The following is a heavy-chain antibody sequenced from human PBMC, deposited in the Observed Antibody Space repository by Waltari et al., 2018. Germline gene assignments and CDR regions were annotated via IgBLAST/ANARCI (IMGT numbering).Heavy chain of an antibody. D-gene: IGHD2-15*01. CDR2: INPNSGGT. Sequence: QVQLVQSGAEVKKPGASVKVSCKASGYTFTGYYMHWVRQAPGQGLEWMGWINPNSGGTNYAQKFQGRVTMTRDTSISTAYMELSRLRSDDTAVYYCARGLGADIVVVVAATTFDYWGQGTLVTVSS. V-gene: IGHV1-2*02. CDR1: GYTFTGYY. J-gene: IGHJ4*02. CDR3: ARGLGADIVVVVAATTFDY.